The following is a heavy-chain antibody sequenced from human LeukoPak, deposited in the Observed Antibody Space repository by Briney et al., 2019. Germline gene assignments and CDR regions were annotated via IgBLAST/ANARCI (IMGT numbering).Heavy chain of an antibody. CDR1: GYTFTGYY. Sequence: ASVKVSCKASGYTFTGYYMHWVRQAPGQGLEWMGWINPNSGGTNYAQKFQGRVTMTRDMSTSTVYMELSSLRSEDTAVYYCARGGLGVGNIDAFDIWGQGTMVTVSP. D-gene: IGHD1-26*01. CDR3: ARGGLGVGNIDAFDI. CDR2: INPNSGGT. V-gene: IGHV1-2*02. J-gene: IGHJ3*02.